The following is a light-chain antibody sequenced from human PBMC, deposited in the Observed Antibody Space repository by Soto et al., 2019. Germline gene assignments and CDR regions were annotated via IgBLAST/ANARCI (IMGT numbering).Light chain of an antibody. CDR2: LNSDGSH. CDR1: SGHSSYA. CDR3: QTWGTGVWV. J-gene: IGLJ3*02. V-gene: IGLV4-69*01. Sequence: QLVLTQSPSASASLGASVKLTCTLSSGHSSYAIAWHQQQPEKGPRYLMKLNSDGSHSKGDGIPDRFSGSSSGAERYLTISSLQSEEEADYYCQTWGTGVWVFGGGTKVTVL.